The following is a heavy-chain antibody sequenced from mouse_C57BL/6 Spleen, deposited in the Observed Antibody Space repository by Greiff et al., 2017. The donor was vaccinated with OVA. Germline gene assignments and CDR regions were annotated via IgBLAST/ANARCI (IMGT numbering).Heavy chain of an antibody. CDR2: INPYNGGT. D-gene: IGHD1-1*01. V-gene: IGHV1-19*01. J-gene: IGHJ4*01. CDR3: ARYYYYGSSSHYAMDY. CDR1: GYTFTDYY. Sequence: DVKLQESGPVLVKPGASVKMSCKASGYTFTDYYMNWVKQSHGKSLEWIGVINPYNGGTSYNQKFKGKATLTVDKSSSTAYMELNSLTSEDSAVYYCARYYYYGSSSHYAMDYWGQGTSVTVSS.